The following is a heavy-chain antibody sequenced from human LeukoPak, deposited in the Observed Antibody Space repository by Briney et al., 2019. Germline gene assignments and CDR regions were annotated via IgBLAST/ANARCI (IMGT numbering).Heavy chain of an antibody. Sequence: SETLSLTCTDSGDSISSGDYYWTWIRQPPGKGLEWIGYIYYNGITYYNPSLKSRVIISVDQPKKQFSLKLSSVTAADTAVYYCAGAVTGYYLSHYYFPYWGRGTLVTVSS. CDR3: AGAVTGYYLSHYYFPY. CDR1: GDSISSGDYY. CDR2: IYYNGIT. D-gene: IGHD3-9*01. J-gene: IGHJ4*02. V-gene: IGHV4-30-4*01.